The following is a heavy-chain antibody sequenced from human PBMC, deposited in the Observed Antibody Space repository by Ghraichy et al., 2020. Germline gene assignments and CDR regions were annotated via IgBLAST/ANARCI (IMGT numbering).Heavy chain of an antibody. CDR1: GFTFSNYW. J-gene: IGHJ6*02. CDR2: ISGDGTST. D-gene: IGHD3-10*01. V-gene: IGHV3-74*01. CDR3: ARGSGVSRFYYFYGMDV. Sequence: LSLTCAASGFTFSNYWMHWVRQAPGKGLVWVSRISGDGTSTNYADSVKGQFTISRDNAKNSMYLQMNSLRAEDTAVYYCARGSGVSRFYYFYGMDVWGQGTAVTVSS.